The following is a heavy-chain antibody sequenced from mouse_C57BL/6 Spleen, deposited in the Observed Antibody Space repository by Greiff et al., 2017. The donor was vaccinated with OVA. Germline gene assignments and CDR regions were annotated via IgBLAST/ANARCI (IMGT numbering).Heavy chain of an antibody. CDR3: ARSGASGYFDY. J-gene: IGHJ2*01. CDR2: IDPSDSYT. V-gene: IGHV1-69*01. D-gene: IGHD1-3*01. Sequence: VQLQQPGAELVMPGASVKLSCKASGYTFTSYWMHWVKQRPGQGLEWIGEIDPSDSYTNYNQKLKGKSTLTVDKSSSTAYMQLSSLTSEDSAVYYCARSGASGYFDYWGQGTTLTVSS. CDR1: GYTFTSYW.